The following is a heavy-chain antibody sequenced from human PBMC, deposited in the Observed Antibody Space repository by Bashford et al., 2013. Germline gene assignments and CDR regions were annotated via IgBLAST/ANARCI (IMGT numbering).Heavy chain of an antibody. CDR2: IYPADSDT. J-gene: IGHJ4*02. CDR3: ARQTVGGTIPFDS. Sequence: GESLKISCQGSGYSFTSFWIGWVRQMPGKGLEWIGIIYPADSDTRYSPSFQGQVTISADESITTAYLQWSSLKASDTAMYYCARQTVGGTIPFDSWGQGTLVTVSS. CDR1: GYSFTSFW. V-gene: IGHV5-51*01. D-gene: IGHD1-26*01.